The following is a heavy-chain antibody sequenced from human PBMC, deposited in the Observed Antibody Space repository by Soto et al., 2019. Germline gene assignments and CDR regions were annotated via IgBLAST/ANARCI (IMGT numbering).Heavy chain of an antibody. D-gene: IGHD5-18*01. Sequence: GGSLRLSCAASGFTFSSYAMSWVRQAPGKGLEWVSAISGSGGSTYYADSVKGRFTISRDNSKNTLYLQMNSLRAEDTAVYYCAKGYSYGFTGLSSFDYWGQGTLVTVSS. V-gene: IGHV3-23*01. CDR1: GFTFSSYA. J-gene: IGHJ4*02. CDR3: AKGYSYGFTGLSSFDY. CDR2: ISGSGGST.